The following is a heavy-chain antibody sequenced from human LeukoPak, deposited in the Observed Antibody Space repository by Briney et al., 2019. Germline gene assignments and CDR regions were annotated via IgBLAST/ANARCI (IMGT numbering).Heavy chain of an antibody. CDR2: IYHSGST. CDR3: ARDYDSGSYYPY. D-gene: IGHD3-10*01. J-gene: IGHJ4*02. V-gene: IGHV4-38-2*02. CDR1: GYSISSGYY. Sequence: SETLSLTCTVSGYSISSGYYWGWIRQPPGKGLEWIGSIYHSGSTYYNPSLKSRVTISVDTSKNQFSLKLSSVTAADTAVYYCARDYDSGSYYPYWGQGTLVTVSS.